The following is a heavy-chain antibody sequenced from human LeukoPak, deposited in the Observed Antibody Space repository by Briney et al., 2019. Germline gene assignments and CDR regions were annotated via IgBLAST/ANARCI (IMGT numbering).Heavy chain of an antibody. Sequence: RASVKVSCKVSGYTLTELSMHWVRQAPGKGLEWMGGFDPEDGETIYAQKFQGRVTMTEDTSTDTAYMELSSLRSEDTAVYYCARVRYAWGYSSGWYTGSGWFDPWGQGTLVTVSS. CDR1: GYTLTELS. CDR2: FDPEDGET. V-gene: IGHV1-24*01. D-gene: IGHD6-19*01. J-gene: IGHJ5*02. CDR3: ARVRYAWGYSSGWYTGSGWFDP.